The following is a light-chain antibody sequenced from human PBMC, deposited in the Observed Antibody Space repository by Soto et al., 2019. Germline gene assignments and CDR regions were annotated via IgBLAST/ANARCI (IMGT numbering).Light chain of an antibody. CDR1: QSGSSN. V-gene: IGKV3-15*01. CDR2: GAS. CDR3: QQYNNWPPST. Sequence: ILISHSTHTLFVSTGEKETNSSEALQSGSSNIAWYQQKPGQAPRLLIYGASTRATGIPARFSGSGSGTEFTLTISILQSEDFAVYYCQQYNNWPPSTFGHGTKVDIK. J-gene: IGKJ1*01.